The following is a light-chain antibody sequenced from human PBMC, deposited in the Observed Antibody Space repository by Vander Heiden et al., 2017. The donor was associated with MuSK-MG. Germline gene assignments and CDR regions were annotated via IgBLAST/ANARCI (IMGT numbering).Light chain of an antibody. Sequence: VIWMTQSPSLLSASTGDRVSISCRASQDINRYLTWYQQKPGKAPELLIYDASTLQSGVPSRFSGSGSGTDFTLTITRLQSDDFATYYCQQYDNFPQTFGQGTKVEIK. CDR2: DAS. CDR1: QDINRY. J-gene: IGKJ1*01. V-gene: IGKV1D-8*03. CDR3: QQYDNFPQT.